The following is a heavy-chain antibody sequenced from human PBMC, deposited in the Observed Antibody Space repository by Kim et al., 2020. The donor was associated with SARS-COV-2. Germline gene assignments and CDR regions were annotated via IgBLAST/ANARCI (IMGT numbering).Heavy chain of an antibody. CDR2: ISSSSSYI. J-gene: IGHJ5*02. Sequence: GGSLRLSCAASGFTFSSYSMNWVRQAPGKGLEWVSSISSSSSYIYYADSVKGRFTISRDNAKNSLYLQMNSLRAEDTAVYYCARDRGHCSGGSCYSSWFDPWGQGTLVTVSS. CDR1: GFTFSSYS. CDR3: ARDRGHCSGGSCYSSWFDP. V-gene: IGHV3-21*01. D-gene: IGHD2-15*01.